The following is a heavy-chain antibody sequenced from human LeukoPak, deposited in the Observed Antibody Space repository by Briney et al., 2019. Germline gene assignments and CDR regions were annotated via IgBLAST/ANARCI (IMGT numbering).Heavy chain of an antibody. CDR1: GGSVSSDYY. J-gene: IGHJ4*02. CDR2: ICSGGNT. D-gene: IGHD6-19*01. CDR3: ARERSGWLNYFDY. V-gene: IGHV4-39*07. Sequence: SETLSLTCTVSGGSVSSDYYWGWIRQPPGKGLEWIGSICSGGNTCYNPSLKSRVTISVDSSKNQFSLKLSSVTAADTAVYYCARERSGWLNYFDYWGQGTLVTVSS.